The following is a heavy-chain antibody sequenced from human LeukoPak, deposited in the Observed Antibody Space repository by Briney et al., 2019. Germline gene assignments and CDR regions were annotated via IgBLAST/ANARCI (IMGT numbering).Heavy chain of an antibody. V-gene: IGHV4-4*07. CDR3: ARGRYCSADICSGGDAFDI. D-gene: IGHD2-15*01. Sequence: SQTLSLTCTLSGGSINNYYWSWIRQPAGKGLEWIGRIYTRGSTNYNPSLKSRVTMSVDPSKNQFSLKLSSVTAADTAVYYCARGRYCSADICSGGDAFDIWGQGTMVFVAS. J-gene: IGHJ3*02. CDR1: GGSINNYY. CDR2: IYTRGST.